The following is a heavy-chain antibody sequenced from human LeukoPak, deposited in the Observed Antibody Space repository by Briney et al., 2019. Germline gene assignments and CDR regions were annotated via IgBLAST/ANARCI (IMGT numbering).Heavy chain of an antibody. CDR2: ISWNSGSI. CDR3: ARALVGVFDY. D-gene: IGHD1-26*01. CDR1: GFTFDDYA. J-gene: IGHJ4*02. V-gene: IGHV3-9*01. Sequence: GRSLRLSCAASGFTFDDYAMHWVRQAPGKGLEWVSGISWNSGSIGHADSVKGRFTISRDNAKNSLYLQMNSLRAEDTAVYYCARALVGVFDYWGQGTLVTVSS.